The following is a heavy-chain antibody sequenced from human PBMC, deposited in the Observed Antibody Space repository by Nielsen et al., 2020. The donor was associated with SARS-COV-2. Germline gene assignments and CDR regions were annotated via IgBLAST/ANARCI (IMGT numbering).Heavy chain of an antibody. CDR1: GGSFSSYY. J-gene: IGHJ5*02. Sequence: SETLSLTCAVYGGSFSSYYWSWIRQPPGKGLEWIGYIYYSGSTNYNPSLKSRVTISVDTSKNQFSLKLSSVTAADTAVYYCARVCGVIAARSYNWFDPWGQGTLVTVSS. CDR3: ARVCGVIAARSYNWFDP. V-gene: IGHV4-59*12. CDR2: IYYSGST. D-gene: IGHD6-6*01.